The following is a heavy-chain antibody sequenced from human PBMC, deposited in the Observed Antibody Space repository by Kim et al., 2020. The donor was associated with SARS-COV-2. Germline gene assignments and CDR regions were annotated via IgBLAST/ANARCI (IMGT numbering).Heavy chain of an antibody. CDR3: ARDLSYGGT. Sequence: STIYYADSVKGRFTISRDNAKNSLYLQMNSLRDEDTAVYYCARDLSYGGTWGQGTLVTVSS. V-gene: IGHV3-48*02. D-gene: IGHD4-17*01. CDR2: STI. J-gene: IGHJ5*02.